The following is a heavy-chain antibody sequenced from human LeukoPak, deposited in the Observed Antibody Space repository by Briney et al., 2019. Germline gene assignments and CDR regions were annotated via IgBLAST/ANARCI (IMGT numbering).Heavy chain of an antibody. CDR2: IYSGGST. CDR3: ARGFYGSGKYYFDY. CDR1: GFTVSSNY. D-gene: IGHD3-10*01. Sequence: GGSLILSCAASGFTVSSNYMSWVRQAPGKGLEWVSVIYSGGSTYYADSVKGRFTISRDNSKNTLYLQMNSLRAEDTAVYYCARGFYGSGKYYFDYWGQGTLVTVSS. J-gene: IGHJ4*02. V-gene: IGHV3-66*01.